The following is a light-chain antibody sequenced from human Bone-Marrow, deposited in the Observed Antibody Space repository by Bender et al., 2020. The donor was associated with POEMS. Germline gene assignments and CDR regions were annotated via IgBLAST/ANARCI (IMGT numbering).Light chain of an antibody. J-gene: IGLJ3*02. Sequence: SYVVTQTPSVSVAPGQTAGIACGGDNIGSKSVHWYQQNPGQAPVLVVFDDTDRPSGIPERFSGSNSGNTATLTISRVEAGDEADYYCQVWDTTSDHLWLFGGGTKLTVL. CDR2: DDT. V-gene: IGLV3-21*02. CDR1: NIGSKS. CDR3: QVWDTTSDHLWL.